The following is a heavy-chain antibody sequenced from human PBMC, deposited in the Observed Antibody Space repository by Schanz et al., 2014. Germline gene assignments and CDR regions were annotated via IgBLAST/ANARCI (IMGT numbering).Heavy chain of an antibody. D-gene: IGHD6-13*01. Sequence: EVHLVESGGGLVQPGGSLRLSCATSGFTLNNAWMSWVRQAPGKGLEWLSVISASGGDTYYADSVKGRFTISSDNSKSTLYLQMSSLRAEDTAVYYCAKSQGSSFDSWGQGTLVTVSS. CDR1: GFTLNNAW. CDR2: ISASGGDT. V-gene: IGHV3-23*04. J-gene: IGHJ4*02. CDR3: AKSQGSSFDS.